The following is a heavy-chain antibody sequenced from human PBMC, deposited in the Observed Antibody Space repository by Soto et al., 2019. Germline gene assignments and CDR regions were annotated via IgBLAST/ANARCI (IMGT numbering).Heavy chain of an antibody. J-gene: IGHJ6*02. CDR3: ARDQTRAEAPDYYYYGMDV. CDR2: INPSGGST. Sequence: ASVKVSCKASGYTFTSYYMHWVRQAPGQGLEWMGIINPSGGSTSYAQKFQGRVTMTRDTSTSTVYMELSSLRSEDTAVYYCARDQTRAEAPDYYYYGMDVWGQGTTVTVSS. V-gene: IGHV1-46*01. CDR1: GYTFTSYY.